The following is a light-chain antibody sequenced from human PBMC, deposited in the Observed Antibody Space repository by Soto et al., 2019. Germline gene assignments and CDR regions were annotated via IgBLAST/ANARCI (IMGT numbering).Light chain of an antibody. CDR2: GAS. CDR3: QHYGSSSNS. V-gene: IGKV3-20*01. CDR1: ESVTSSH. Sequence: EIVLTQSPVTLSLSPGERATLSCRASESVTSSHLAWYQQKRGQAPRLLIYGASSRATDIPDRFSGSGSGTDCTLTISRLEPEDFAVYYCQHYGSSSNSFGQGTRLEIK. J-gene: IGKJ5*01.